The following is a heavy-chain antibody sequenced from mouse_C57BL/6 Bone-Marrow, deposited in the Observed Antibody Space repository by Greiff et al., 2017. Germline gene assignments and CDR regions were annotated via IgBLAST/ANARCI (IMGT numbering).Heavy chain of an antibody. J-gene: IGHJ4*01. CDR1: GYTFTSYG. CDR3: ARKGITTVDAMDY. D-gene: IGHD1-1*01. CDR2: IYPRSGNT. V-gene: IGHV1-81*01. Sequence: QVQLKESGAELARPGASVKLSCKASGYTFTSYGISWVKQRTGQGLEWIGEIYPRSGNTYYNEKFKGKATLTADKSSSTAYMELRSLTSEDSAVYFCARKGITTVDAMDYWGQGTSVTVSS.